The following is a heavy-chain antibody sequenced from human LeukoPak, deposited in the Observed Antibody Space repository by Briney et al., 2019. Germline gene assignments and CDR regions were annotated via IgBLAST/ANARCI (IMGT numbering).Heavy chain of an antibody. CDR2: ISAYNGNT. J-gene: IGHJ6*02. CDR3: ARGGYGSGTTQWGYYYYGMDV. Sequence: ASVKVSCKASGYTFTSYGFSWVRQAPGQGLEWMGWISAYNGNTNYAQKLQGRVTMTTDTSTSTAYMELSSLRSEDTAVYYCARGGYGSGTTQWGYYYYGMDVWGQGTTVTVSS. D-gene: IGHD3-10*01. V-gene: IGHV1-18*01. CDR1: GYTFTSYG.